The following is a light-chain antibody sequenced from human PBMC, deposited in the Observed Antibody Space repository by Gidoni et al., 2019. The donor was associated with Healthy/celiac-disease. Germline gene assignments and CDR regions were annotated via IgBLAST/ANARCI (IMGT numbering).Light chain of an antibody. J-gene: IGLJ1*01. V-gene: IGLV2-14*01. CDR3: SSYTSSILYV. CDR1: SSDVGGYNY. CDR2: EVS. Sequence: QSALTQPASVSGSPGQSIPISCTGTSSDVGGYNYVSWYQQHPGKAPKLMIYEVSTRPSGVPDRFSGSKSGNTASLTISGLQAEDEADYYCSSYTSSILYVFGTGTKVTVL.